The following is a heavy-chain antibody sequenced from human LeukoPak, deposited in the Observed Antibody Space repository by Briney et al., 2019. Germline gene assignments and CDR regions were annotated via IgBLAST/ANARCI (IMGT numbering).Heavy chain of an antibody. CDR3: ARLRGYSYGQLDFDY. J-gene: IGHJ4*02. D-gene: IGHD5-18*01. CDR1: GGSFSGYY. Sequence: PSETLSLTCAVYGGSFSGYYWSWIRQPPEKGLEWIGEINHSGSTNYNPSLKSRVTISVDTSKNQFSLKLSSVTAADTAVYYCARLRGYSYGQLDFDYWGQGTLVTVSS. V-gene: IGHV4-34*01. CDR2: INHSGST.